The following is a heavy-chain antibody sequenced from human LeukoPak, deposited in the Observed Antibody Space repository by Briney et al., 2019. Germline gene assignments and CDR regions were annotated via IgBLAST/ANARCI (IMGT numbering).Heavy chain of an antibody. CDR2: INPNSGGT. D-gene: IGHD6-13*01. CDR1: VYTFTGYY. CDR3: ARERAAAGNLFAP. Sequence: ASVKVSCKASVYTFTGYYMHWVRQAPGHGLEWMGWINPNSGGTNDAQKFQGRVTMTRDTSISTAYMELSRRRSDDTAVYYCARERAAAGNLFAPWGQGTLVTVSS. J-gene: IGHJ5*02. V-gene: IGHV1-2*02.